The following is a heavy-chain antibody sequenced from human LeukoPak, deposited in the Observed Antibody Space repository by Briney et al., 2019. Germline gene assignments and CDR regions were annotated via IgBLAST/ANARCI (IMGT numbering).Heavy chain of an antibody. J-gene: IGHJ4*02. V-gene: IGHV1-69*13. CDR1: GGTFSSYA. D-gene: IGHD6-19*01. CDR2: IIPIFGTA. Sequence: SVKVSCKASGGTFSSYAISWVRQAPGQGREWMGGIIPIFGTANYAQKFQGRVTITADESTSTAYMELSSLRSEDTAVYYCARDVAVAGEPYYFDYWGQGTLVTVSS. CDR3: ARDVAVAGEPYYFDY.